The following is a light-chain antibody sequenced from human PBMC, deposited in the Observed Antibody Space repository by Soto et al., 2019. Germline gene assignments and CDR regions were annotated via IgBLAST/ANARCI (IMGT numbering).Light chain of an antibody. CDR2: LGS. CDR3: MQPLQTPYT. J-gene: IGKJ2*01. Sequence: DIVMTQSPLSLPVNPVELASISCRSSQSLLHRNGYNYLDWHLQKPGQSPQLLFYLGSNRASVVPDRFTGSGSCTDFTLKISRVEAEDVRFDYCMQPLQTPYTFGQGTKLEIK. CDR1: QSLLHRNGYNY. V-gene: IGKV2-28*01.